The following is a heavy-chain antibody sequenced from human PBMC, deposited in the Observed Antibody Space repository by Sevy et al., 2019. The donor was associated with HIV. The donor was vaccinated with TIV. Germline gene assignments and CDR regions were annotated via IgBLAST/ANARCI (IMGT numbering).Heavy chain of an antibody. D-gene: IGHD2-21*02. V-gene: IGHV3-7*01. CDR3: ARCRVTPYYYYGMDV. Sequence: GGSLRLPWPASGFTLISYGMAWVRQAPGKGLEGWAKLNKDGIGKYYVDSVKGRLPISRDNAKNSLYLQMNSLRAEDTAVYYCARCRVTPYYYYGMDVWGQGTTVTVSS. CDR2: LNKDGIGK. J-gene: IGHJ6*02. CDR1: GFTLISYG.